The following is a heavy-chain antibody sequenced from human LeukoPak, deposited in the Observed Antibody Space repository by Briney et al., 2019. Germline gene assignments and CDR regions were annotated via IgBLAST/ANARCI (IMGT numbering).Heavy chain of an antibody. CDR1: GGTFSSYA. V-gene: IGHV1-69*05. Sequence: SVKVSCKASGGTFSSYAISWVRQAPGQGLEWMGGIVPIFGTANYAQKFQGRVTITTDESTSTAYMELSSLRSEDTAVYYCAGRSVVVTAIRYYFDYWGQGTLVTVSS. D-gene: IGHD2-21*02. CDR2: IVPIFGTA. CDR3: AGRSVVVTAIRYYFDY. J-gene: IGHJ4*02.